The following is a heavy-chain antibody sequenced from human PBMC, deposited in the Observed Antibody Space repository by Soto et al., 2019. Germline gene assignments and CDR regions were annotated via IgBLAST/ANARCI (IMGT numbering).Heavy chain of an antibody. J-gene: IGHJ6*02. CDR3: ARLAGGATDPYYYYGMDV. V-gene: IGHV5-10-1*01. Sequence: KVSCKASGYTFTSYWISWVRQMPGKGLEWMGRIDPSDSYTNYSPSFQGHVTISADKSISTAYLQWSSLKASDTAMYYCARLAGGATDPYYYYGMDVWGQGTTVTVSS. CDR1: GYTFTSYW. CDR2: IDPSDSYT. D-gene: IGHD1-26*01.